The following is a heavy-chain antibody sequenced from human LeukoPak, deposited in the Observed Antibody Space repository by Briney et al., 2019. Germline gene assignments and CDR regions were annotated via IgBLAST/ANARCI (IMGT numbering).Heavy chain of an antibody. CDR1: GYSFTSYW. D-gene: IGHD3-10*01. V-gene: IGHV5-51*01. Sequence: GESLKISCKGSGYSFTSYWIGWVRQMPGKGLEWMGIIYPGDSDTRYSPSFQGQVTISADKSISTAYLQWSSLKASDTAMYYYARRSLWFGELRDNWFDPWGQGTLVTVSS. J-gene: IGHJ5*02. CDR2: IYPGDSDT. CDR3: ARRSLWFGELRDNWFDP.